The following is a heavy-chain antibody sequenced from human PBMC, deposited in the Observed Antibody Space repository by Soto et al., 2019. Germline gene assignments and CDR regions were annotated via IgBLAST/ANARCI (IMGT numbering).Heavy chain of an antibody. V-gene: IGHV4-39*01. J-gene: IGHJ4*02. CDR2: IYYSGST. D-gene: IGHD5-18*01. CDR1: GGSISSSSYY. Sequence: QLQLQESGPGLVKPSETLSLTCTVSGGSISSSSYYWGWIRQPPGKGLEWIGSIYYSGSTYYNPSLKSRVTISVDTSKNQFSLKLSSVTAADTAVYYCARRGGGYSYGSFDYWGQGTLVTVSS. CDR3: ARRGGGYSYGSFDY.